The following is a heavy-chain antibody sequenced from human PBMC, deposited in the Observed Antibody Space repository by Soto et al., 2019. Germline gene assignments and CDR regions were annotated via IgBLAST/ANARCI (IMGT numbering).Heavy chain of an antibody. Sequence: QVQLVQSGAEVKKPGSSVNVSCKASGGTFSSYTISWVRQAPGQGLEWMGRIIPILGIANYAQKFQGRVTITADKSTSTAYMELSSLRSEDTAVYYCARSIGYCSGGSCSYFDYWGQGTLVTVSS. CDR3: ARSIGYCSGGSCSYFDY. V-gene: IGHV1-69*02. J-gene: IGHJ4*02. CDR1: GGTFSSYT. CDR2: IIPILGIA. D-gene: IGHD2-15*01.